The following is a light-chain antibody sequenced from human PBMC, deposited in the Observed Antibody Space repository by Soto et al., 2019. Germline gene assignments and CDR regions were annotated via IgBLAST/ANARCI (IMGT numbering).Light chain of an antibody. Sequence: DIQMTQSPSSLSASVGDRVTITCQASQDISNYLNWYQQKPGKAPKLLIYDASNLETGVPSRFSGSGSGTDFTFTISSLQPEDIATYYCQQYDNLPVGITFVQGTRLEIK. CDR2: DAS. CDR1: QDISNY. CDR3: QQYDNLPVGIT. J-gene: IGKJ5*01. V-gene: IGKV1-33*01.